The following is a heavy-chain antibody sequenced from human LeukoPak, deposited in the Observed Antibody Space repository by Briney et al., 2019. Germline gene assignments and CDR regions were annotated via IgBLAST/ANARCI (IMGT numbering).Heavy chain of an antibody. J-gene: IGHJ4*02. CDR2: ISAYNGNT. D-gene: IGHD6-13*01. CDR3: ASYQQSEVFDY. CDR1: GYTFSSYG. Sequence: ASVKVSCKASGYTFSSYGISWVRQAPGQGLEWMGWISAYNGNTNYAQKLQGRVTMTTDTSTSTAYMELRSLRSDDTAVYYCASYQQSEVFDYWGQGTLVTVSS. V-gene: IGHV1-18*01.